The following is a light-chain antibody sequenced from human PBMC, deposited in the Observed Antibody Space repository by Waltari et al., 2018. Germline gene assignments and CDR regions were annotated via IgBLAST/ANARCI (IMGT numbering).Light chain of an antibody. CDR2: KDS. CDR3: QSADSSGTNVV. CDR1: ALPKQH. Sequence: SYELTQPPSVSVSPGQTARITCSGDALPKQHAYWYQQKPGQAPVLVIYKDSERHSGIPGRFSGSSSGTTVTLTISGVQAEDEADYYCQSADSSGTNVVFGGGTKLTVL. V-gene: IGLV3-25*03. J-gene: IGLJ2*01.